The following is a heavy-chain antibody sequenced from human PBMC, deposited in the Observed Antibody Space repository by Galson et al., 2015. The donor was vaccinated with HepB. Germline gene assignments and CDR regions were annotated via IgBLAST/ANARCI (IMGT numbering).Heavy chain of an antibody. V-gene: IGHV4-34*01. CDR3: AREARNYYDSSGYWGAHIDY. J-gene: IGHJ4*02. CDR1: GGSFSGYY. D-gene: IGHD3-22*01. CDR2: INHSGST. Sequence: LTCAVYGGSFSGYYWSWIRQPPGKGLEWIGEINHSGSTNYNPSLKSRVTISVDTSKNQFSLKLSSVTAADTAVYYCAREARNYYDSSGYWGAHIDYWGQGTLVTVSS.